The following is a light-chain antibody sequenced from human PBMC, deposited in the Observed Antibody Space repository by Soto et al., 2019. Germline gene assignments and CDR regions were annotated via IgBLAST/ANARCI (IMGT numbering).Light chain of an antibody. Sequence: QSALTQPASVSGSPGQSITISCTGTSSDVGSYNLVSWYQQHPGKAPKLMIYEGSKRPSGVSNRFSGSKSANTASLTISGLQAEDEADYYCSSYTTNNFWVFGGGTKLTVL. V-gene: IGLV2-14*02. J-gene: IGLJ3*02. CDR1: SSDVGSYNL. CDR2: EGS. CDR3: SSYTTNNFWV.